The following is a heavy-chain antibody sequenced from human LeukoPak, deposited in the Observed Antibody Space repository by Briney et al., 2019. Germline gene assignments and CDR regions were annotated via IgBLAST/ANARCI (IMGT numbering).Heavy chain of an antibody. V-gene: IGHV1-69*13. D-gene: IGHD4-23*01. J-gene: IGHJ6*02. CDR3: ASSGGNSLFPRHYYYYGMDV. CDR2: IIPIFGTA. CDR1: GGTFSSYA. Sequence: SVKVSCKASGGTFSSYAISWVRQAPGQGLEWMGGIIPIFGTANYAQKFQGRVTITADESTSTAYMELSSLRSEDTAVYYCASSGGNSLFPRHYYYYGMDVWGQGTTVTVSS.